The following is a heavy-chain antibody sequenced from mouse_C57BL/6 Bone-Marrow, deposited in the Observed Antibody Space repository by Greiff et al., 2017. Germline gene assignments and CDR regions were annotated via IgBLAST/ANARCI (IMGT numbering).Heavy chain of an antibody. Sequence: QVQLQQPGAELVKPGASVKLSCTASGYTFTSYWMHWVKQRPGQGLEWIGMIHPNSGSTNYNEKFKSKATLTVDKSSSTAYMQLSRLTSEDSAVYYCARGFAYWGQGTLVTVSA. J-gene: IGHJ3*01. CDR1: GYTFTSYW. CDR2: IHPNSGST. V-gene: IGHV1-64*01. CDR3: ARGFAY.